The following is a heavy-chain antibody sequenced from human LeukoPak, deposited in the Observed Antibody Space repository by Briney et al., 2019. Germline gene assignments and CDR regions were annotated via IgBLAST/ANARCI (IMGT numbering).Heavy chain of an antibody. CDR1: GYTFTSYY. V-gene: IGHV1-46*01. D-gene: IGHD3-16*01. Sequence: ASVKVSCKASGYTFTSYYMHWVRQAPGQGLEWMGIINPSGGSTSYAQKFQGRVTMTRDTSTSTVYMELSSLRSEDTAVYYCARVGGEGGYYYGMDVWGQGTTVTVSS. CDR2: INPSGGST. CDR3: ARVGGEGGYYYGMDV. J-gene: IGHJ6*02.